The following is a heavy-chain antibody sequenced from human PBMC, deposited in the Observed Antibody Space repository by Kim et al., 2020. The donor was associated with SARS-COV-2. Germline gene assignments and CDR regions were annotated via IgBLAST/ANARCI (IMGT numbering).Heavy chain of an antibody. CDR3: AMIAVATVFDY. CDR1: GFSFSTYD. V-gene: IGHV3-30*03. CDR2: ISYDGSNR. D-gene: IGHD6-19*01. Sequence: GGSLRLSCAASGFSFSTYDMHWVRQAPGKGLEWVAVISYDGSNRYYADSVKGRFTISRDNSKNTLYLQMNSLRAEDTAVYYCAMIAVATVFDYWGQGTLVTVSS. J-gene: IGHJ4*02.